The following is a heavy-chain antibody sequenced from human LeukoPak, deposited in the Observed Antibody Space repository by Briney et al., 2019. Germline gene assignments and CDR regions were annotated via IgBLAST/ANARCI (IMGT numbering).Heavy chain of an antibody. D-gene: IGHD4-23*01. V-gene: IGHV4-34*01. Sequence: SETLSLTCAVYGGSFSGYYWSWIRQPPGKGLEWIGEINHSGSTNYNPSLKSRVTISVDTSKNQFSLKLSSVTAADTAVYCCARGRLRWRYFDYWGQGTLVTVSS. CDR3: ARGRLRWRYFDY. CDR1: GGSFSGYY. J-gene: IGHJ4*02. CDR2: INHSGST.